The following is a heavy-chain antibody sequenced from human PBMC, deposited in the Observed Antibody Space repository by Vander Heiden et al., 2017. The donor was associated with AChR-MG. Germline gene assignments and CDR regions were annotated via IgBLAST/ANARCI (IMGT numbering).Heavy chain of an antibody. CDR2: INHSGST. Sequence: QVQLQQWGAGLLKPSETLSLTCAVYGGSFSGYYWSWIRQPPGKGLEWIGEINHSGSTNYNPSLKSRVTIAVDTSKNQFSLKLSSVTAADTAVYYCARGQRITIFGVVSIKDWWFDPWVEGTLVTVSS. D-gene: IGHD3-3*01. V-gene: IGHV4-34*01. CDR3: ARGQRITIFGVVSIKDWWFDP. J-gene: IGHJ5*02. CDR1: GGSFSGYY.